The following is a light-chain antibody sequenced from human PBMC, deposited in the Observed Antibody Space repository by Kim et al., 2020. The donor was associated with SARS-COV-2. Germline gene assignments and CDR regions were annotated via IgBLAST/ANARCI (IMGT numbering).Light chain of an antibody. Sequence: SYELTQPPSVSVSPGQTASITCSGDKLGDKYACWYQQTPGQSPVLVIYQDSKRPSGIPELFSGSNSGNTATLTISGTQAMDDADYYCQAWDSSTAVFGGGTQLTVL. CDR2: QDS. CDR1: KLGDKY. CDR3: QAWDSSTAV. V-gene: IGLV3-1*01. J-gene: IGLJ3*02.